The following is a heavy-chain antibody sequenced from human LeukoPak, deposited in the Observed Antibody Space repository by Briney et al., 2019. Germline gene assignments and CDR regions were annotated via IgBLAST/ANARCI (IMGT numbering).Heavy chain of an antibody. CDR1: GFTFSSYA. V-gene: IGHV3-30-3*01. Sequence: GGSLRLSCAASGFTFSSYAMHWVHQAPGKGLEWVAVISYVGTNKYYADSVKGRFTISRDNSKNTLYLQMNSLRAEDTAVYYCARVRVTMIVVPHAFDIWGQGTMVTVSS. J-gene: IGHJ3*02. CDR3: ARVRVTMIVVPHAFDI. D-gene: IGHD3-22*01. CDR2: ISYVGTNK.